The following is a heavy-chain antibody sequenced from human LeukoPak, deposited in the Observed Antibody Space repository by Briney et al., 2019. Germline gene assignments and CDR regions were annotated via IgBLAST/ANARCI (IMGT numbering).Heavy chain of an antibody. D-gene: IGHD1-26*01. CDR3: AKGDNEVGANVSFDY. J-gene: IGHJ4*02. Sequence: GVLRLSCAASGFTFSSYAMSWVRQAPGKGLEWVSAISGSGGSTYYADSVKGRFTISRDNSKNTLYLQMNSLRAEDTAVYYCAKGDNEVGANVSFDYWGQGTLVTVSS. CDR1: GFTFSSYA. V-gene: IGHV3-23*01. CDR2: ISGSGGST.